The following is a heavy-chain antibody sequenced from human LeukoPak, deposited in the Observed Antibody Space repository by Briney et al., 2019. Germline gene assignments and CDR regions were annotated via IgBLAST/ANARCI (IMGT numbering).Heavy chain of an antibody. CDR3: IAALGLAFDI. V-gene: IGHV3-48*03. CDR2: ISSSGSTI. CDR1: GFTFSSYE. D-gene: IGHD6-6*01. Sequence: GGSLRLSCAASGFTFSSYEMHWVRQAPGKGLEWVSYISSSGSTIYYADSVKGRFTISRDNAKNSLYLQMNSLRAADTAVYYCIAALGLAFDIWGQGTMVTGSS. J-gene: IGHJ3*02.